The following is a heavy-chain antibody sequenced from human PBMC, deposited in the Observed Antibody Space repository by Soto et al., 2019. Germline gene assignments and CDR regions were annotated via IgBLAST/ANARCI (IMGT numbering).Heavy chain of an antibody. J-gene: IGHJ6*02. V-gene: IGHV3-30*18. Sequence: ESGGGVVQPGRSLRLSCAASGFTFSSYGMHWVRQAPGKGLEWVAVISYDGSNKYYADSVKGRFTISRDNSKNTLYLQMNSLRAEDTAVYYCAKSIVPAAILVYYYGMDVWGQGTTVTVSS. D-gene: IGHD2-2*02. CDR2: ISYDGSNK. CDR1: GFTFSSYG. CDR3: AKSIVPAAILVYYYGMDV.